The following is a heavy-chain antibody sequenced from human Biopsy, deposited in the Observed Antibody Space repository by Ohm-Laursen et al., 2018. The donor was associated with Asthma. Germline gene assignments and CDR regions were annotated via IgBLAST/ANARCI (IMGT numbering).Heavy chain of an antibody. Sequence: SETLSLTCIVSGGAMSTSGSYWGWIRQSPGKGLEWIGSIYYSGRTYYNPSLESRVTISADTSKNPFSLKVTSVTAADTAVYYCARAVSSSSYWYFDLWGRGDLVTVSS. CDR1: GGAMSTSGSY. J-gene: IGHJ2*01. V-gene: IGHV4-39*02. CDR2: IYYSGRT. CDR3: ARAVSSSSYWYFDL. D-gene: IGHD6-6*01.